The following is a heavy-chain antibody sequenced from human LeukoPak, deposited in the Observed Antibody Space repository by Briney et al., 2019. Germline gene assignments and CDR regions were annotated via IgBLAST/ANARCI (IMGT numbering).Heavy chain of an antibody. CDR1: GFAYSTTW. CDR3: ASSIIAAAGTGY. J-gene: IGHJ4*02. D-gene: IGHD6-13*01. CDR2: ISSSGSTI. V-gene: IGHV3-48*04. Sequence: PGGSLRLSCVASGFAYSTTWMNWVRQAPGKGLEWVSYISSSGSTIYYADSVKGRFTISRDNAKNSLYLQMNSLRAEDTAVYYCASSIIAAAGTGYWGQGTLVTVSS.